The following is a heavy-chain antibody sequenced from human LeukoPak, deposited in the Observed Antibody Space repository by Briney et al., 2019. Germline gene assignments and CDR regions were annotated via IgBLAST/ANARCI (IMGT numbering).Heavy chain of an antibody. J-gene: IGHJ3*02. CDR2: IYYTGST. V-gene: IGHV4-59*08. Sequence: SETLSLTCSVSGGSIGTYYWTWIRQPPGKGLEWIGYIYYTGSTNYNPSLKSRATMSVDTSKNQVSLKMTSVTVADTAVYYCARPSIPSAAASALDIWGQGTMVTVS. CDR3: ARPSIPSAAASALDI. D-gene: IGHD2-2*01. CDR1: GGSIGTYY.